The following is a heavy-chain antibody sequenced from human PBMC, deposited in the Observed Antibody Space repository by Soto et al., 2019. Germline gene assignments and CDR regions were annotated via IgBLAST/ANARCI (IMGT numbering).Heavy chain of an antibody. CDR2: ISWNSGSI. J-gene: IGHJ4*01. Sequence: PXGCLRLYCAACGFTFDDYAVHGVRQAPGKGLEWVSGISWNSGSIGYADSVKGRFTISRDNAKNSLYLQMNSLRAEDTALYYCAKERGYSGYDGDFDYWGHGTLVTSPQ. V-gene: IGHV3-9*01. D-gene: IGHD5-12*01. CDR1: GFTFDDYA. CDR3: AKERGYSGYDGDFDY.